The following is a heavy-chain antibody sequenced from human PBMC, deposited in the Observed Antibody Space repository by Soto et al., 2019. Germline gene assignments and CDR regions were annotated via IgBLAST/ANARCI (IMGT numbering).Heavy chain of an antibody. CDR3: ARERTDATGVFGMDV. D-gene: IGHD2-15*01. CDR2: IYDSRST. J-gene: IGHJ6*02. V-gene: IGHV4-31*03. Sequence: QVQLQESGPGLVKPSQTLSLTCTVSGGSISSGDYYWTWIRQRPGKGLEWIGYIYDSRSTYYNPSLKSRLTISVDTSKNQFSLKLSSVSAADTAVYYCARERTDATGVFGMDVWGQGTTVTVSS. CDR1: GGSISSGDYY.